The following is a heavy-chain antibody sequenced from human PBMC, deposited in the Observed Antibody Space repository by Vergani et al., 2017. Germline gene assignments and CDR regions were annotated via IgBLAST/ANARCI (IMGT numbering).Heavy chain of an antibody. CDR1: GGSISSYY. D-gene: IGHD6-6*01. Sequence: QVQLQESGPGLVKPSETLSLTCTALGGSISSYYWSWFRQPPGKGLEWIGYIYYSGSTYYNPSLKSRVTISVDTSKNQFYLKLSSVTAADTAVNYCARVIAARRAAEYFQHWGQGTLVTVSS. CDR2: IYYSGST. V-gene: IGHV4-59*12. CDR3: ARVIAARRAAEYFQH. J-gene: IGHJ1*01.